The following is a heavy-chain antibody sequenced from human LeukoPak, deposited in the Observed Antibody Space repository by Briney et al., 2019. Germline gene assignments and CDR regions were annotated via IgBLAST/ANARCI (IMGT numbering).Heavy chain of an antibody. J-gene: IGHJ5*02. V-gene: IGHV4-59*01. D-gene: IGHD2-2*01. CDR2: IYYSGST. CDR1: GGSISSYY. CDR3: ARLASTNWFDP. Sequence: PSETLSLTCTVSGGSISSYYWSWIRQPPGQGLEWIGYIYYSGSTNYNPSLKSRVTISVDTSKNQFSLKLSSVTAADTAVYYCARLASTNWFDPWGQGTLVTVSS.